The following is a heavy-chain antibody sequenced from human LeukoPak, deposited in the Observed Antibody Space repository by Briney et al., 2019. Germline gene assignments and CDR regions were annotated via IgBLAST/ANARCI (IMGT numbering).Heavy chain of an antibody. CDR1: EFVFSDYY. V-gene: IGHV3-11*04. Sequence: KAGGSLRLSCAASEFVFSDYYMSWIRQAPGKGLEWVSHISFSSSTIYYADSVKGRFTISRDNAKDSLYLQMNSLRAEDTAVYYCAREADYVWGSSILHDYWGQGTLVTVSS. D-gene: IGHD3-16*01. CDR2: ISFSSSTI. CDR3: AREADYVWGSSILHDY. J-gene: IGHJ4*02.